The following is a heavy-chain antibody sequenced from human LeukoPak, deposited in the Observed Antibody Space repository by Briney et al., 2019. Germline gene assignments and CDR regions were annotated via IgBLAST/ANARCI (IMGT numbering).Heavy chain of an antibody. J-gene: IGHJ4*02. CDR2: ISGSGGST. D-gene: IGHD4-17*01. CDR3: TTDGLRPYGDYGNY. V-gene: IGHV3-23*01. Sequence: GGSLRLSCAASGFTFSSYAMSWVRQAPGKGLEWVSTISGSGGSTYYADSAKGRFTVSRDNAKNTLYLQMNSLRAEDTAVYYCTTDGLRPYGDYGNYWGQGTLVTVSS. CDR1: GFTFSSYA.